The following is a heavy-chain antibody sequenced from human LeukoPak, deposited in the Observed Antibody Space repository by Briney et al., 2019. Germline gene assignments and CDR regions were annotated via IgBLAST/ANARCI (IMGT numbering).Heavy chain of an antibody. J-gene: IGHJ4*02. CDR1: GGTFSSYA. Sequence: SVKVSCKASGGTFSSYAISWVRQAPGQGLEWMGGIIPIFGTANYAQKFQGRVTITADKSTSTAYMELSGLRSEDTAVYYCARVGGTVVPAAIFDYWGQGTLVTVSS. V-gene: IGHV1-69*06. CDR3: ARVGGTVVPAAIFDY. CDR2: IIPIFGTA. D-gene: IGHD2-2*01.